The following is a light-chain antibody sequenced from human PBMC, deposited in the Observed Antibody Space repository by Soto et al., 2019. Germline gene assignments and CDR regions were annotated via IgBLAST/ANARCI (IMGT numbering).Light chain of an antibody. CDR3: QQRSNWPRT. Sequence: IVLTQSPATLSSFPGDRVTLSCRASQSISSKLAWYQQKPGQAPRLLIYDASNRATGIPARFSGSGSGTDFTLTISSLEPEDFAVYYCQQRSNWPRTFGQGTKVDIK. J-gene: IGKJ1*01. CDR2: DAS. V-gene: IGKV3-11*01. CDR1: QSISSK.